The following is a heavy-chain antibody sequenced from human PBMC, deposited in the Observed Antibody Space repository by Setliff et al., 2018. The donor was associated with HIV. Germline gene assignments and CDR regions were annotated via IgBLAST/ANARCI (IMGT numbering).Heavy chain of an antibody. J-gene: IGHJ4*02. D-gene: IGHD3-16*02. Sequence: ASVKVSCKASGYTFINYHITWVRQAPGQGLEWVGSITASTVNTNYTQGRVTMTTDISTSTAYMELRSLRSADTAVYYCARDFQHYDYVWGSYRSLAYWGQGTLVTVSS. CDR2: ITASTVNT. V-gene: IGHV1-18*01. CDR1: GYTFINYH. CDR3: ARDFQHYDYVWGSYRSLAY.